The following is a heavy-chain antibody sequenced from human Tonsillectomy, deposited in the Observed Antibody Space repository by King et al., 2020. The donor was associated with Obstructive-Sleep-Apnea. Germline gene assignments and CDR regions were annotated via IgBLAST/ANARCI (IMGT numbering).Heavy chain of an antibody. J-gene: IGHJ4*02. Sequence: VQLVESGGGVVQPGRSLRLSCAASGFSFTSYGMHWVRQAPGKGLEWVAMISYEDGTNKYYADSVKGRFTISRDNSKNNLFLQMSSVRTEDTAVYYCATGSGYYYFEYWGRGTLVTVSS. CDR2: ISYEDGTNK. CDR3: ATGSGYYYFEY. V-gene: IGHV3-30*03. D-gene: IGHD3-3*01. CDR1: GFSFTSYG.